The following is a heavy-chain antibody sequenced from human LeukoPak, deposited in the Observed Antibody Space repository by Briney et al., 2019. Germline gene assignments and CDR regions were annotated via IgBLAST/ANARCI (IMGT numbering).Heavy chain of an antibody. CDR1: GYSISSGYY. CDR3: AREGTHYGMDV. V-gene: IGHV4-38-2*02. CDR2: IYHSGST. Sequence: SETLSLTCTVSGYSISSGYYWGWIRQPPGKGLEWIGSIYHSGSTYYNPSLKSRVTISVDTSKNQFSLKLSSVTAAGTAVYYCAREGTHYGMDVWGQGTTVTVSS. J-gene: IGHJ6*02.